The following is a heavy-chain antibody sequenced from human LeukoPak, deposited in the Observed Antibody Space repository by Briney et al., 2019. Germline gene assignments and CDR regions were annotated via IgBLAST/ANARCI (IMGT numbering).Heavy chain of an antibody. V-gene: IGHV1-46*01. CDR2: INPSGGST. CDR1: GYTFTSYF. CDR3: ARRKGVVMAGLGY. Sequence: GASVKVSCKASGYTFTSYFMHWVRQAPGQGLEWMGIINPSGGSTSYAQKFQGRVTMTRDMSTSTVYMELSSLGSEDTAVYYCARRKGVVMAGLGYWGQGTLVTVSS. D-gene: IGHD6-19*01. J-gene: IGHJ4*02.